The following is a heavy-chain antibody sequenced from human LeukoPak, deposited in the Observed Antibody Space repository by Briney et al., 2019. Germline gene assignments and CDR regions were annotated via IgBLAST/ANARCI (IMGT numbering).Heavy chain of an antibody. V-gene: IGHV5-51*01. Sequence: GESLKISCKGSGYSFSSYWIAWVRQIPGKGLKWMGIIYPGDSDIRYSPSFQGQVTSSTDKSISTAYLQWSSLKASDTAMYYCARSSRVGGTDWYFDLWGRGTLVTVSS. CDR2: IYPGDSDI. D-gene: IGHD1-26*01. CDR3: ARSSRVGGTDWYFDL. CDR1: GYSFSSYW. J-gene: IGHJ2*01.